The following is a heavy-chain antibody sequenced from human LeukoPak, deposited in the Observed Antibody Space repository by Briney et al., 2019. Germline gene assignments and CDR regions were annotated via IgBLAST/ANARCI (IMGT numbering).Heavy chain of an antibody. Sequence: SETLSLTCALYGGSFRGDYWSWVRQPPGKGLEWIGEINHSGTTKYNPSLKSRVTISVDTSKNQFSLKVTSVTAADTAVYYCARGPPYYYDSSGYYRFDYWGQGTLVTVSS. J-gene: IGHJ4*02. CDR2: INHSGTT. V-gene: IGHV4-34*01. CDR3: ARGPPYYYDSSGYYRFDY. CDR1: GGSFRGDY. D-gene: IGHD3-22*01.